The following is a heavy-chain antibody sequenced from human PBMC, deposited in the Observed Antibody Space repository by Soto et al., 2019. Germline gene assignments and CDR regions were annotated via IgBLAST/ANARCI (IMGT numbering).Heavy chain of an antibody. CDR1: GFTFSSYA. CDR2: ISIRGGDE. D-gene: IGHD6-6*01. J-gene: IGHJ4*02. CDR3: ARGTIVARQHLNY. Sequence: QVQLVESGGGVVQPGKSLRLSCAASGFTFSSYAMHWARQAPGKGLEWVTVISIRGGDEYYAESVRGRFTISRDDSKNTLYLQRDSLRVEDTAVYYCARGTIVARQHLNYWGQGTLVTVYS. V-gene: IGHV3-30*03.